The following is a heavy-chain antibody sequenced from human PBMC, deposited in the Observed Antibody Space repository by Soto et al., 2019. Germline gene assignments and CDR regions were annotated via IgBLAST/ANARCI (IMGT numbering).Heavy chain of an antibody. CDR1: GCTFSIYG. CDR3: ARDPGIVVVPAAMGYYYYYGMDV. D-gene: IGHD2-2*01. CDR2: IWYDGSNK. J-gene: IGHJ6*02. Sequence: PGGSLRLSCAASGCTFSIYGMQWVRHAPGKGLEWVAVIWYDGSNKYYADSVKGRFTISRDNSKNTLYLQMNSLGAEDTAVYYCARDPGIVVVPAAMGYYYYYGMDVWGQGTTVTVSS. V-gene: IGHV3-33*01.